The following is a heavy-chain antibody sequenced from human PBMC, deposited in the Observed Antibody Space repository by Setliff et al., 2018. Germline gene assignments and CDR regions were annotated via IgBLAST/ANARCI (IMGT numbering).Heavy chain of an antibody. CDR2: ISSSGGNT. CDR3: ARGGTYSSGPLDS. D-gene: IGHD3-22*01. Sequence: PGGSLRLSCAASGFTFSAYAMHWVRQAPGKGLEYVSSISSSGGNTYYPNSVKGRFTISRDNSKSTLYLQMGSLRAEDMSVYYCARGGTYSSGPLDSGGQGTLVTVSS. V-gene: IGHV3-64*01. J-gene: IGHJ4*02. CDR1: GFTFSAYA.